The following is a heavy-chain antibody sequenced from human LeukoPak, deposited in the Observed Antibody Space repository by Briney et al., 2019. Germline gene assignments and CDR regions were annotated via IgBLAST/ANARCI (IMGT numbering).Heavy chain of an antibody. D-gene: IGHD3-3*01. Sequence: ASVKVSCKASGYPFINYGFHWVRQAPGQGLEWMGWISGYNGKTNYAQSFQGRVTMTTDTSTNTAYMELRSLRSDDTAVYFCARGGRFLRVLTWFDPWGQGTLVTVSS. CDR2: ISGYNGKT. V-gene: IGHV1-18*01. CDR3: ARGGRFLRVLTWFDP. J-gene: IGHJ5*02. CDR1: GYPFINYG.